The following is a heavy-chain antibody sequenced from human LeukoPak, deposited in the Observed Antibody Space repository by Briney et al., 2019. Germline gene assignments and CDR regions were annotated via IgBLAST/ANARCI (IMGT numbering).Heavy chain of an antibody. V-gene: IGHV1-69*01. CDR3: ARDPVVPAAIAYYYMDV. D-gene: IGHD2-2*01. CDR1: GGTFSSYA. J-gene: IGHJ6*03. Sequence: SVKVSCKASGGTFSSYAISWVRQAPRQGLEWMGGIIPIFGTANYAQKFQGRVTITADESTSTAHMELSSLRSEDTAVYYCARDPVVPAAIAYYYMDVWGKGTTVTVSS. CDR2: IIPIFGTA.